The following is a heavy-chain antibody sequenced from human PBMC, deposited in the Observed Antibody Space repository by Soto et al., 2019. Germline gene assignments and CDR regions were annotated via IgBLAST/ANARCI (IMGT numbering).Heavy chain of an antibody. Sequence: GESLKISCKASGYDFTNYWIAWVRQTPGRGLEWMGMIYLGDSDIRYNPSFRGRVTISADKSITSAFVQWGSLKASDSAIYYCARFRAPRRQLISMSFHLWGLGTLVTVS. V-gene: IGHV5-51*01. CDR2: IYLGDSDI. D-gene: IGHD6-13*01. J-gene: IGHJ3*01. CDR1: GYDFTNYW. CDR3: ARFRAPRRQLISMSFHL.